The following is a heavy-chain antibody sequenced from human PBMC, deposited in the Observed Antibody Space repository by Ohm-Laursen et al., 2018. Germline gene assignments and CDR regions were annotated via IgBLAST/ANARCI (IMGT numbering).Heavy chain of an antibody. Sequence: TLSLTCTVYGASFSGYYWNWIRQPPGKGLEWIGEISHSGSTRYNPSLKSRVTISLGTPKNQFSLKLTSVTAADTAVYYCARILWPDTDYWGQGTLVTVSS. V-gene: IGHV4-34*01. CDR1: GASFSGYY. J-gene: IGHJ4*02. CDR2: ISHSGST. CDR3: ARILWPDTDY. D-gene: IGHD2-21*01.